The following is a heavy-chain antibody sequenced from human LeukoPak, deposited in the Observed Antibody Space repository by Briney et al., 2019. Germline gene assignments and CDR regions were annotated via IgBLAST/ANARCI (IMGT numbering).Heavy chain of an antibody. CDR3: ARQPRTKTDSGRYLGMFRTLDFYYYMDV. D-gene: IGHD1-26*01. V-gene: IGHV4-39*01. J-gene: IGHJ6*03. Sequence: SETLSLTCTVSGGSISSSSYYWGWIRQPPGKGLEWIGSIYYSGSTYYNPSLKSRVTISVDTSKNQFSLKLSSVTAADAAVYYCARQPRTKTDSGRYLGMFRTLDFYYYMDVWGKGTTVTVSS. CDR1: GGSISSSSYY. CDR2: IYYSGST.